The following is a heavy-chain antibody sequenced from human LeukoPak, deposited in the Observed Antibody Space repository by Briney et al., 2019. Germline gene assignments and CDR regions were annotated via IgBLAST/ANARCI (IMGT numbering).Heavy chain of an antibody. CDR2: IFYSGST. Sequence: SETLSLTCTVSGGSISSSSYYWGWIRQPPGKGLEWIANIFYSGSTYYNPFLKSRVTISVDTSKNQFSLHLTSVTAADTAMYYCARTHYYYEKSGYRFDYWGQGTLVTVSS. CDR3: ARTHYYYEKSGYRFDY. V-gene: IGHV4-39*07. D-gene: IGHD3-22*01. CDR1: GGSISSSSYY. J-gene: IGHJ4*02.